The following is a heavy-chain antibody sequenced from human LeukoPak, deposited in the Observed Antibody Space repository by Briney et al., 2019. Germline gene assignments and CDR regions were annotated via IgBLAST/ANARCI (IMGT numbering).Heavy chain of an antibody. CDR1: GRSISSYY. Sequence: SETLSLTCTVSGRSISSYYWSWIRQPPGKGLEWIGYIYYSGSTNYNPSLKSRVTISVDTSKNQFSLKLSSVTAADTAVYYCARANYYGSGSYFNFDYWGQGTLVTVSS. V-gene: IGHV4-59*01. CDR3: ARANYYGSGSYFNFDY. CDR2: IYYSGST. J-gene: IGHJ4*02. D-gene: IGHD3-10*01.